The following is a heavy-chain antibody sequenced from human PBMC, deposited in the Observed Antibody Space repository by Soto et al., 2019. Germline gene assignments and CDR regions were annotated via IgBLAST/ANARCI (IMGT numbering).Heavy chain of an antibody. CDR1: GGPITSGDYY. V-gene: IGHV4-31*03. CDR2: IYHSGNT. Sequence: QVQLQESGPGLVKPSQTLSLTCTVSGGPITSGDYYWSWIRQHPGKGLEWLGHIYHSGNTYYSPSLKSWISSSVDTSTNQFSLNLYSVTAADTAVYYCARGNFGYDYWGQGAQVTVSS. D-gene: IGHD4-4*01. CDR3: ARGNFGYDY. J-gene: IGHJ4*02.